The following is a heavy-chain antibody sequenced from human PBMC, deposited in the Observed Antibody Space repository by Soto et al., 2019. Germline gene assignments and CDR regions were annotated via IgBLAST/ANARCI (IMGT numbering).Heavy chain of an antibody. CDR2: ISGSGGTT. J-gene: IGHJ4*02. D-gene: IGHD3-10*01. CDR3: AKQRAGFGSGSDTYYFDY. Sequence: EVQLLESGGGLVQPGGSLRISCIGSGFTFSSNAMSWVRQAPGKGLEWVSAISGSGGTTYYADSVKGPFAVSRDNSNNKLYLQMNSLRAEDTAVYYCAKQRAGFGSGSDTYYFDYWGQGTLVTVSS. V-gene: IGHV3-23*01. CDR1: GFTFSSNA.